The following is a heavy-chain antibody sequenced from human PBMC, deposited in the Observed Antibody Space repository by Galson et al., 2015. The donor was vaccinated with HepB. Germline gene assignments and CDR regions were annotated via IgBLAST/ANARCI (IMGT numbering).Heavy chain of an antibody. CDR3: AKGSTVSTIDGFDI. CDR2: ISRSSTGI. CDR1: GFTFDEYA. V-gene: IGHV3-9*01. J-gene: IGHJ3*02. Sequence: SLRLSCAVSGFTFDEYAMHWVRQAPGKGLEWVSGISRSSTGIGYAESVKGRFTISRDNARNSLYLQMNSLRPEDTALYYCAKGSTVSTIDGFDIRGQGTVVTVSS. D-gene: IGHD5/OR15-5a*01.